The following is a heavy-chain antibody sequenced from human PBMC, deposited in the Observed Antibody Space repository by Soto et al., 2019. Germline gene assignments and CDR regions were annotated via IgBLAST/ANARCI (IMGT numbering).Heavy chain of an antibody. J-gene: IGHJ6*02. CDR1: GGSISSTHS. Sequence: SETLSLTCAVSGGSISSTHSWSWVRQPPGGALEWIGEIYHHGITNYNPSLKSRLIISIDTSKNQFSLKVGSVTAADTAVYYCASSSLYGMDVWGQGTTVTVSS. V-gene: IGHV4-4*02. CDR2: IYHHGIT. CDR3: ASSSLYGMDV.